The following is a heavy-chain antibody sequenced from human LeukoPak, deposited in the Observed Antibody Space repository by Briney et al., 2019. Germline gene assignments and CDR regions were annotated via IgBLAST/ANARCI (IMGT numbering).Heavy chain of an antibody. J-gene: IGHJ6*03. Sequence: PSETLSLTCTVSGDSISSYDWSWIRQPPGQGLQWLAYISYNGNTKTNPSLKSRVTISVDTSKNQFSLKLSSVTAADTAVYYCARQVYYGSGSLSPGINYYYMDVWGKGTTVTISS. CDR3: ARQVYYGSGSLSPGINYYYMDV. CDR1: GDSISSYD. CDR2: ISYNGNT. D-gene: IGHD3-10*01. V-gene: IGHV4-59*08.